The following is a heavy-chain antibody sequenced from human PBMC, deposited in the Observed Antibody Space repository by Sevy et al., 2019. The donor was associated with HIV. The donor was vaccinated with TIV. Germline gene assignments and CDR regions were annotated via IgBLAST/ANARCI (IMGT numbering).Heavy chain of an antibody. CDR3: ARDMGGSYTPLDY. CDR2: VSGNSGAI. J-gene: IGHJ4*02. V-gene: IGHV3-48*01. Sequence: GGSLRLSCAASAFTFSSYSMNWVRQAPEKGLEWISFVSGNSGAINYAASVKGRFTISRDNAKNSLYLQMNSLRVDDTAVYYCARDMGGSYTPLDYWGQGTLVTVSS. CDR1: AFTFSSYS. D-gene: IGHD3-10*01.